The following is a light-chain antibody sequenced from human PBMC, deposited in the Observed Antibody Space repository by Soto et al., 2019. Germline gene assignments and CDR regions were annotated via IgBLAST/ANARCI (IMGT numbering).Light chain of an antibody. CDR2: EVS. CDR1: SRDVGGSNY. CDR3: SSYTSSNTLEV. Sequence: QSALIQPASVSGSLGQSITISCTGTSRDVGGSNYVSWYQHHPHRAPKLLIYEVSYRPSGVSSRFSGSKSGNTASLTISGLQAEDEADYYCSSYTSSNTLEVFGVGTKLTVL. V-gene: IGLV2-14*01. J-gene: IGLJ1*01.